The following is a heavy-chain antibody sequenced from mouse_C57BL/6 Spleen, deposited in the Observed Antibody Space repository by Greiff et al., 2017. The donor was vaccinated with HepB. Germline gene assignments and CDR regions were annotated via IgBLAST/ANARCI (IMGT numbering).Heavy chain of an antibody. CDR1: GFNIKDDY. V-gene: IGHV14-4*01. CDR3: TTLNSGTVYAMDY. J-gene: IGHJ4*01. D-gene: IGHD4-1*01. CDR2: IDPENGDT. Sequence: EVQVVESGAELVRPGASVKLSCTASGFNIKDDYMHWVKQRPEQGLEWIGWIDPENGDTEYASKFQGKATITADTSSNTAYLQLSSLTSEDTAVYYCTTLNSGTVYAMDYWGQGTSVTVSS.